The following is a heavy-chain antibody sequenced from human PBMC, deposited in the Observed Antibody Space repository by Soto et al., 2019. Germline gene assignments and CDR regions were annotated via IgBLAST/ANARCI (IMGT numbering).Heavy chain of an antibody. CDR3: ARDYRAVAGLSHDY. J-gene: IGHJ4*02. Sequence: QVQLVESGGGVVQPGRSLRLSCAASGFTFSSYGMHWVRQAPGKGLEWVAVIWYDGSNKYYADSVKGRFTISRDNSKNTLYLQMNSLRAEDTAVYYCARDYRAVAGLSHDYWGQGTLYTVSS. CDR1: GFTFSSYG. D-gene: IGHD6-19*01. CDR2: IWYDGSNK. V-gene: IGHV3-33*01.